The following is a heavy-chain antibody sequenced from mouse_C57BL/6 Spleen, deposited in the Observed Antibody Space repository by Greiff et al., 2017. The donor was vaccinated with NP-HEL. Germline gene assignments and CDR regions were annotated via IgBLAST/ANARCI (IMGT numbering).Heavy chain of an antibody. V-gene: IGHV1-26*01. CDR1: GYTFTDYY. CDR2: INPNNGGT. Sequence: VQLQQSGPELVKPGASVKISCKASGYTFTDYYMNWVKQSHGKSLEWIGDINPNNGGTSYNQKFKGKATLTVDKSSSTAYMELRSLTSEDSAVYYCARIYSNYPWFAYWGQGTLVTVSA. D-gene: IGHD2-5*01. CDR3: ARIYSNYPWFAY. J-gene: IGHJ3*01.